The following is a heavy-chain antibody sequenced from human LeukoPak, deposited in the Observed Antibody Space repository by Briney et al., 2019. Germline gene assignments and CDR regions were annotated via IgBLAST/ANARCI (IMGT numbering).Heavy chain of an antibody. CDR3: TRGGSRYGDF. CDR1: GFTLSNYW. J-gene: IGHJ4*02. D-gene: IGHD3-10*01. Sequence: GGSLRLSCAASGFTLSNYWMSWVRQAPGKGLEWVANIKLDGSDKYYVDSVKGRFTISRDNAKNSLSLQMNSLRTEDTAIYYCTRGGSRYGDFWGQGTLVTVSS. V-gene: IGHV3-7*05. CDR2: IKLDGSDK.